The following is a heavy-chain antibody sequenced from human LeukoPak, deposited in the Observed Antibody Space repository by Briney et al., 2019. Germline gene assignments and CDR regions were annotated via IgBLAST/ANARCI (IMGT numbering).Heavy chain of an antibody. CDR1: GGSISSYY. CDR2: IYYSGST. J-gene: IGHJ6*02. D-gene: IGHD6-19*01. V-gene: IGHV4-59*01. CDR3: AKAGWYDYYYGMDV. Sequence: SETLSLTCTVSGGSISSYYWSWIRQPPGKGLEWIGYIYYSGSTNYNPSLKSRVTISVDTSKNQFSLKLSSVTAADTAVYYCAKAGWYDYYYGMDVWGQGTMVTVSS.